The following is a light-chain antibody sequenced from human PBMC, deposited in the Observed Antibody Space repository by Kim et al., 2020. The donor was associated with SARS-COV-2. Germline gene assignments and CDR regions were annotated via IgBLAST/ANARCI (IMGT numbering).Light chain of an antibody. CDR2: GTS. J-gene: IGKJ1*01. CDR3: QQYDTSPWT. Sequence: WSPGERATLSCRTSQSVSNDYLAWYQQRPGQAPRLLIYGTSSRATGIPDRFSGSGSGTDFTLTISRLEPEDFAVFYCQQYDTSPWTFGQGTKLEI. CDR1: QSVSNDY. V-gene: IGKV3-20*01.